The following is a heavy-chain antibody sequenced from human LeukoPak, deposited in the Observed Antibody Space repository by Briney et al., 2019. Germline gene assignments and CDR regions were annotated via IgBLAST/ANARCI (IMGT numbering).Heavy chain of an antibody. V-gene: IGHV1-18*01. CDR2: ISAYNGNT. D-gene: IGHD2-2*01. J-gene: IGHJ4*02. CDR1: GYTFTSYG. Sequence: ASVKVSCKASGYTFTSYGISWVRQAPGQGLEWMGWISAYNGNTNYAQKLQGRVTMTTDTSTSTAYMELRSLRSDDTAVYHCARVPPLFDIVVVPAAPDYWGQGTLVTVSS. CDR3: ARVPPLFDIVVVPAAPDY.